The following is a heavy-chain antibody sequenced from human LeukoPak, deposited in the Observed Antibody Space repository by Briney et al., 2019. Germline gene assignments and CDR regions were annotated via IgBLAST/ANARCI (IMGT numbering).Heavy chain of an antibody. CDR2: INQDGSEK. D-gene: IGHD2-2*01. CDR3: ARDRRYCSSTSCTARLNAFDI. V-gene: IGHV3-7*03. J-gene: IGHJ3*02. CDR1: GFSFSDYW. Sequence: GGSLRLSCAASGFSFSDYWMNWVRQAPGKGLEWVACINQDGSEKYSVDSVKGRFTISRDNAKNSLYLQMNSLRAEDTAVYYCARDRRYCSSTSCTARLNAFDIWGQGTMVTVSS.